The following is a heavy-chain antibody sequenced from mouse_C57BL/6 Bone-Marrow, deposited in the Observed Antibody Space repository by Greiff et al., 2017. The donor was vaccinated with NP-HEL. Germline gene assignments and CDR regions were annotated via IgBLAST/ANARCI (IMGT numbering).Heavy chain of an antibody. CDR2: INYDGSST. CDR3: ALPSYYSNQSLYWYFDV. CDR1: GFTFSDYY. V-gene: IGHV5-16*01. J-gene: IGHJ1*03. D-gene: IGHD2-5*01. Sequence: EVQRVESEGGLVQPGSSMKLSCTASGFTFSDYYMAWVRQVPEKGLEWVANINYDGSSTYYLDSLKSRFIISRDNAKNILYLQMSSLKSEDTATYYCALPSYYSNQSLYWYFDVWGTGTTVTVSS.